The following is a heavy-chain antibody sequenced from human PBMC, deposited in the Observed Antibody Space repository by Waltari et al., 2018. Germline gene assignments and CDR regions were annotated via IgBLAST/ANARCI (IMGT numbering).Heavy chain of an antibody. D-gene: IGHD5-18*01. Sequence: QVQLQESGPGLVKPSETLSLTCTVSGGSISSYYWSWIRQPAGTRLEWIGRIYTSGGTNYNPSLKSRVTMSVDTSKNQFSLKLSSVTAADTAVYYCARGVNGYSYEYGYYYYMDVWGKGTTVTISS. J-gene: IGHJ6*03. CDR2: IYTSGGT. CDR3: ARGVNGYSYEYGYYYYMDV. V-gene: IGHV4-4*07. CDR1: GGSISSYY.